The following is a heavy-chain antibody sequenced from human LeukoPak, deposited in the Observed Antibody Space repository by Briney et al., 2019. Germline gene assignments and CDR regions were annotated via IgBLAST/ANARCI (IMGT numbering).Heavy chain of an antibody. Sequence: GESLQISCKGSGSIFTSYWIGWVRQLPGKGLEWMGIIYPGDSDTRYSPSFQGQVTISADKSISTAYLQWSSLKASDTAMYYCARHGSSIAARGVFDPWGQGTLVTVSS. D-gene: IGHD6-6*01. J-gene: IGHJ5*02. CDR1: GSIFTSYW. V-gene: IGHV5-51*01. CDR3: ARHGSSIAARGVFDP. CDR2: IYPGDSDT.